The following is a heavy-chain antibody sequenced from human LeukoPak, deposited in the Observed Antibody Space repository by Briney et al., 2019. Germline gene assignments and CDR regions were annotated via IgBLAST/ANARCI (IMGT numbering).Heavy chain of an antibody. D-gene: IGHD3-22*01. CDR2: ISSSSSYI. Sequence: PGRSLRLSCAASGFTFSSYNMNWVRQAPGEGLEWVSSISSSSSYIYYADSVKGRFTISRDNVNNSLYLQMNSLRAEDTAVYYCARDHGTNFYDSSGYKAFDIWGQGTMVIVSS. CDR1: GFTFSSYN. V-gene: IGHV3-21*06. J-gene: IGHJ3*02. CDR3: ARDHGTNFYDSSGYKAFDI.